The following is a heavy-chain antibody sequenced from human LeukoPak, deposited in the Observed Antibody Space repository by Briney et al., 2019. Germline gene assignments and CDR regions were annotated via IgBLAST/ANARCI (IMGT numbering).Heavy chain of an antibody. CDR2: IKEDGSEK. Sequence: GGSLRLSCAASGFTFSNYWLNWVRQAPGKGPEWVANIKEDGSEKYYVDSVKGRFTISRDNAKNSLFLQMNSLRAEDTAVYYCARTLRGGGALDYWGQGTLVTVSS. CDR1: GFTFSNYW. V-gene: IGHV3-7*03. J-gene: IGHJ4*02. D-gene: IGHD3-16*01. CDR3: ARTLRGGGALDY.